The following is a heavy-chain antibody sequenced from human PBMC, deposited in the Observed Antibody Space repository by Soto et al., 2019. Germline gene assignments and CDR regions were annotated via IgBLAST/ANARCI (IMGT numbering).Heavy chain of an antibody. CDR2: IYYSGST. CDR3: GRGGATFGP. D-gene: IGHD3-16*01. V-gene: IGHV4-59*01. CDR1: GDSISSYY. Sequence: SETLSLTCTVSGDSISSYYWTWIRQPPGKGLEWIGYIYYSGSTNYNPSLKSRVTISVDTSKNQFSLKLTSVTAADTAVYYCGRGGATFGPWGQGTLVTVSS. J-gene: IGHJ5*02.